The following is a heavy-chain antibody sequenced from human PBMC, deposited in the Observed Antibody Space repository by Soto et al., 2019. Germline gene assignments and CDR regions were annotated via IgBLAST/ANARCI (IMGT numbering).Heavy chain of an antibody. CDR2: INAGNGNR. D-gene: IGHD2-15*01. Sequence: GASVKVSCKASGYTFTSYAIHWVRQAPGQRLEWMGWINAGNGNRKYSQKFQGRVTITRDTSASTAYMELSSLRSEDTAVYYCARDLGGWPDYWGQGTLVTVSS. CDR1: GYTFTSYA. J-gene: IGHJ4*02. CDR3: ARDLGGWPDY. V-gene: IGHV1-3*01.